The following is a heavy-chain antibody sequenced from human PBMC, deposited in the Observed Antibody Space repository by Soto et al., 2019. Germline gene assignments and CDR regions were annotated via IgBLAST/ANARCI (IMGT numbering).Heavy chain of an antibody. CDR3: ARVLGRGDAFDI. Sequence: SQTLPLTCSISGDSVSSNIAAWNWIRQSPSRGLEWLGRTYYRSKWYNDYAVSVKSRITINPDTSKNQFSLQLNSVTPEDTAVYYCARVLGRGDAFDIWGQGTMVTVSS. V-gene: IGHV6-1*01. CDR2: TYYRSKWYN. CDR1: GDSVSSNIAA. J-gene: IGHJ3*02.